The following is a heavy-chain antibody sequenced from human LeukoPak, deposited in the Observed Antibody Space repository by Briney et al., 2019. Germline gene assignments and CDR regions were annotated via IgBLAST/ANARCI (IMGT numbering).Heavy chain of an antibody. CDR1: GYTFTGYY. D-gene: IGHD6-19*01. CDR3: TRGGSDWFYNYFDP. V-gene: IGHV1-2*02. J-gene: IGHJ5*02. CDR2: IKPSSGDA. Sequence: EASVNVSCTTSGYTFTGYYMFWVRQAPGQGLEWMGWIKPSSGDAKSAQKFQDRVTMTRDPSISTFYLEVTRLTSDDTAVYYCTRGGSDWFYNYFDPWGQGTLVTVSS.